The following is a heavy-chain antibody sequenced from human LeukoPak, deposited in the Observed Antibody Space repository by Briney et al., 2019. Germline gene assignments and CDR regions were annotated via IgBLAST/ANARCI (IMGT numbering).Heavy chain of an antibody. CDR1: GYTFNGYY. CDR2: INPNRGGT. CDR3: ARGILTYYDILTGGFWFDP. J-gene: IGHJ5*02. V-gene: IGHV1-2*02. D-gene: IGHD3-9*01. Sequence: ASVTVSCKASGYTFNGYYMHWLRQAPGQGLEWMGWINPNRGGTNYAQKFQGRVTMTRDTSISTAYMELSRLRSDDTAVYCCARGILTYYDILTGGFWFDPWGQGTLVTVSS.